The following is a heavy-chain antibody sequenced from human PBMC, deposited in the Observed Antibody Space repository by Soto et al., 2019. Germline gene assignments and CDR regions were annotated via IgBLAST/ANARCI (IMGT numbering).Heavy chain of an antibody. J-gene: IGHJ5*02. Sequence: GGSLRLSCAASGFTFSDDYMSWIRQAPGRGLEGGSYSSGSSNSIYYADSLKGRFTISRDNAKNSLYLQMNSLRVEDTAVYYCEPLSTQFDRWGQGNLVTVSS. CDR1: GFTFSDDY. CDR2: SSGSSNSI. D-gene: IGHD1-1*01. CDR3: EPLSTQFDR. V-gene: IGHV3-11*01.